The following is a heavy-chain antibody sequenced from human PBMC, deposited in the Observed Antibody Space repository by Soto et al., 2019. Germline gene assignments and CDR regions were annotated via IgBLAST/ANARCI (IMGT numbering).Heavy chain of an antibody. V-gene: IGHV4-59*01. CDR3: ARGRGQPQYYFDY. CDR1: GCSISSYY. Sequence: PSETLSLTSTVSGCSISSYYWSWIRQPPVKGLEWIGYIYYSGSTNYNPSLKSRVTISVDTSKNQFSLKLSSVTAADTAVYYCARGRGQPQYYFDYWGRGTLVTVS. CDR2: IYYSGST. J-gene: IGHJ4*02. D-gene: IGHD1-26*01.